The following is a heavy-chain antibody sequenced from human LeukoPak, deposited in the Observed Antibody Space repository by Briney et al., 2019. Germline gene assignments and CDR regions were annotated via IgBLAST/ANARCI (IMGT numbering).Heavy chain of an antibody. J-gene: IGHJ4*02. CDR1: GYTFTSYD. Sequence: ASVKVSCKASGYTFTSYDINWVRQATGQGLEWMGWMNPNSGNTGYAQKFQGRVTMTRNTSISTAYMELSSLRSEDTAVYYRARGARWSYGKPFDYWGQGTLVTVSS. V-gene: IGHV1-8*01. D-gene: IGHD5-18*01. CDR2: MNPNSGNT. CDR3: ARGARWSYGKPFDY.